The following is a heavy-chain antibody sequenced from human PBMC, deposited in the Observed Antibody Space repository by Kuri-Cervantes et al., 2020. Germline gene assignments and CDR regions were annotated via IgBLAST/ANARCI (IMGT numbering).Heavy chain of an antibody. D-gene: IGHD3-10*01. CDR2: IKQDGSEK. Sequence: GGSLRPSCAVSGFTFSSYWMSWVRQAAGKGLEWVANIKQDGSEKYYVDSVKGRFTISRDNAKNSLYLQMNSLRAEATDVYSCAREVFTMVRGVTEWGQGTLVTVSS. J-gene: IGHJ4*02. CDR1: GFTFSSYW. V-gene: IGHV3-7*03. CDR3: AREVFTMVRGVTE.